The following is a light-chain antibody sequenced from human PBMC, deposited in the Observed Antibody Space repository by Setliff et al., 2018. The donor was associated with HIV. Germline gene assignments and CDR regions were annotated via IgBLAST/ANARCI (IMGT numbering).Light chain of an antibody. J-gene: IGLJ1*01. Sequence: QSALTQPASVSGPPGQSITISCTGTSGDVGRYNLVSWYQQQPGKPPKLMIYQASKRPSGVSNRFSGSKSGNTASLTISELQAEDEADYYCCSNTGSNTYVFGTGTKVTVL. CDR3: CSNTGSNTYV. V-gene: IGLV2-23*01. CDR1: SGDVGRYNL. CDR2: QAS.